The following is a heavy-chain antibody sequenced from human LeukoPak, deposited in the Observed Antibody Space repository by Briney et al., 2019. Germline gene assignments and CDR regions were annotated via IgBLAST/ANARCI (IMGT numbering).Heavy chain of an antibody. CDR1: GFTFSSYG. Sequence: PGGSLRLSCAASGFTFSSYGMHWVRQAPGKGLEWVAVIWYDGSNKYYADSVKGRFTISRDNSKNTLYLQMNSLRAEDAAVYCCARGGLTNRYCSGGSCPSDLDYYYYGMDVWGQGTTVTVSS. V-gene: IGHV3-33*01. J-gene: IGHJ6*02. D-gene: IGHD2-15*01. CDR3: ARGGLTNRYCSGGSCPSDLDYYYYGMDV. CDR2: IWYDGSNK.